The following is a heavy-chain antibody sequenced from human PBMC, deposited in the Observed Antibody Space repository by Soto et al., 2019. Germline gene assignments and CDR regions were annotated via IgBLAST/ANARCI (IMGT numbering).Heavy chain of an antibody. CDR1: GFTSSSYD. Sequence: GGSLRLSCAASGFTSSSYDMHWVRQATGNGLEWVSAIGTAGDPYYPGSVKDRFTISRENAKNSLYLQMNSLRAGYTAVYYCARESRDGYNFAFDIWGQGTMVTVSS. V-gene: IGHV3-13*05. CDR3: ARESRDGYNFAFDI. D-gene: IGHD5-12*01. CDR2: IGTAGDP. J-gene: IGHJ3*02.